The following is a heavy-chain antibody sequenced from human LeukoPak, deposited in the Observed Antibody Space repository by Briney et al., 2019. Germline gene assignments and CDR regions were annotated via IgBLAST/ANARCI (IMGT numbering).Heavy chain of an antibody. D-gene: IGHD3-22*01. Sequence: SETLSLTCTVSGGSISSSSYYWGWIRQPPGKGLEWIGSIYYSGSTYYNPPLKSRVTISVDTSKNQFSLKLSSVTAADTAVYYCARDRGPTYYYDSSGYYHTTGPFDYWGQGTLVTVSS. CDR1: GGSISSSSYY. J-gene: IGHJ4*02. V-gene: IGHV4-39*07. CDR2: IYYSGST. CDR3: ARDRGPTYYYDSSGYYHTTGPFDY.